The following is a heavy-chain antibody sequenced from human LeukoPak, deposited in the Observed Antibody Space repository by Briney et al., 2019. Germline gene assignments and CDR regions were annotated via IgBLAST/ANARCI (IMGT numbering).Heavy chain of an antibody. Sequence: ESGGSLRLSCAASGFTFTNFGMSWVRQAPGKGLEWVSAVSGGGGSTFYADSVKGRFTISRDNSKNTVCLQMNSLRAEDTAVYYCAKEKNSGYYYHFDYWGQGTLVTVSS. J-gene: IGHJ4*02. CDR1: GFTFTNFG. CDR2: VSGGGGST. D-gene: IGHD3-22*01. CDR3: AKEKNSGYYYHFDY. V-gene: IGHV3-23*01.